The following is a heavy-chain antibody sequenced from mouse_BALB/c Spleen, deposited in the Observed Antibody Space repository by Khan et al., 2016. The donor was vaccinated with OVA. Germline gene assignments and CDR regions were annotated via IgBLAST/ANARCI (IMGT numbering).Heavy chain of an antibody. CDR1: GYIFTSYW. CDR2: IYHGTDNT. D-gene: IGHD1-2*01. J-gene: IGHJ2*01. Sequence: VQLVESGAELVRPGASVKLSCKTSGYIFTSYWIHWVKQRSGQGLEWIARIYHGTDNTYYNEKFKDKATLTADKSSSTAYMQLSSLKSEDSDVYSCARDAASYHFDHWGQGTTLTVSS. V-gene: IGHV1-76*01. CDR3: ARDAASYHFDH.